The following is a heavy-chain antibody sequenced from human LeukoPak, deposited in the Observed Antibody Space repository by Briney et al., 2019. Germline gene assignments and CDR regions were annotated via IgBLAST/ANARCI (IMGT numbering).Heavy chain of an antibody. Sequence: SETLSLTCTVSGGSISSYYWSWIRQPPGKGLEWIGYIYYSGSTNYNPSLKSRGTISVDTSKNQFSLKLSSVTAADSVVYYCARAGIAVAPPYAWFDPWGQGTLVTVSS. CDR1: GGSISSYY. CDR3: ARAGIAVAPPYAWFDP. V-gene: IGHV4-59*01. D-gene: IGHD6-19*01. J-gene: IGHJ5*02. CDR2: IYYSGST.